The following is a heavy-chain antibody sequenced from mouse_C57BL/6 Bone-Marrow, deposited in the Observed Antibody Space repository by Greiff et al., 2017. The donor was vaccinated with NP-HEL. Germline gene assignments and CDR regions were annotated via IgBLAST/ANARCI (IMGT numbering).Heavy chain of an antibody. J-gene: IGHJ2*01. CDR1: GISITTGNYR. CDR3: ARDDANYGSFFDY. Sequence: VQLQQSGPGLVKPSQTVFLTCTVTGISITTGNYRWSWIRQFPGNKLEWIGYIYYSGTITYNPSLTSRTTITRDTPKNQFFLEMNSLTAEDTATYYCARDDANYGSFFDYWGQGTTLTVSS. D-gene: IGHD1-1*01. V-gene: IGHV3-5*01. CDR2: IYYSGTI.